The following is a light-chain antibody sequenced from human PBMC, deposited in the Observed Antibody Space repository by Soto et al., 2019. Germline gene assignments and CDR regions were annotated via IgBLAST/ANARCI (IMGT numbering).Light chain of an antibody. Sequence: EIVMTQSPASLSVSPGERATLSCRASQSVSGNLAWYQQKPGQAPRLLIYGASTRATGIPARFSGSGSGTEFTLPISRLQSEDFAVYYWQQYNKWPPITFGQGTRLEIK. CDR2: GAS. J-gene: IGKJ5*01. V-gene: IGKV3-15*01. CDR1: QSVSGN. CDR3: QQYNKWPPIT.